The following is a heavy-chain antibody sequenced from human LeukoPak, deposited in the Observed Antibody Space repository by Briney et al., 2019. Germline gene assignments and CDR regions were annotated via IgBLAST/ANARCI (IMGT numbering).Heavy chain of an antibody. J-gene: IGHJ6*03. D-gene: IGHD3-10*01. CDR3: ARVYGSGSYYNGYYYYMDV. V-gene: IGHV4-34*01. CDR2: INHSGST. CDR1: GGSFSGYY. Sequence: PSETLSLTCAVYGGSFSGYYWSWIRQPPGKGLEWIGEINHSGSTNYNPSLKSRVTISVDTSKNQFSLKLSSVTAADTAVYYCARVYGSGSYYNGYYYYMDVWGKGTTVTISS.